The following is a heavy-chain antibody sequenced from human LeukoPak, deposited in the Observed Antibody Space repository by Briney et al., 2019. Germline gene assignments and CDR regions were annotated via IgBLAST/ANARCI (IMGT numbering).Heavy chain of an antibody. Sequence: SETLSLTCTVSGGSISSGSYYWSWIRQPAGKGLEWIGRIYTSGSTNYNPSLKSRVTISVDTSKNQLSLKLSSVTAADTAVYYCARVQPAAGSAFDIWGQGTMVTVSS. J-gene: IGHJ3*02. CDR3: ARVQPAAGSAFDI. V-gene: IGHV4-61*02. CDR2: IYTSGST. D-gene: IGHD6-13*01. CDR1: GGSISSGSYY.